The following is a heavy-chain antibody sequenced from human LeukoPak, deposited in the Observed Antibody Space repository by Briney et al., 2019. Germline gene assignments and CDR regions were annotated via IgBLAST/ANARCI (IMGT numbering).Heavy chain of an antibody. CDR1: GYTFTAYY. Sequence: ASVKDSSMASGYTFTAYYIHWVRQAPGQGLEWMGWINPISGGTNYAQNFQGRVTLTRDTSISTAYMELSGLRSDDTAVYYCGSNTHQRVSESAIDIWGQGSLVTVSS. CDR2: INPISGGT. J-gene: IGHJ5*02. D-gene: IGHD1-1*01. CDR3: GSNTHQRVSESAIDI. V-gene: IGHV1-2*02.